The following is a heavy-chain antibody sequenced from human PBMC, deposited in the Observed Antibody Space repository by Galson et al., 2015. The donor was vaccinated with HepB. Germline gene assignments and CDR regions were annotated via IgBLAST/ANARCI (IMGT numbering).Heavy chain of an antibody. CDR1: GFTFSSYG. CDR2: IWYDGSNK. CDR3: ATSLGIQLWFH. D-gene: IGHD5-18*01. Sequence: SLRLSCAASGFTFSSYGMHWVRQAPGKGLEWVAVIWYDGSNKYYADSVKGRFTISRDNSKNTLYLQMNSLRAEDTAVYYCATSLGIQLWFHWGQGTLVTVSS. J-gene: IGHJ4*02. V-gene: IGHV3-33*01.